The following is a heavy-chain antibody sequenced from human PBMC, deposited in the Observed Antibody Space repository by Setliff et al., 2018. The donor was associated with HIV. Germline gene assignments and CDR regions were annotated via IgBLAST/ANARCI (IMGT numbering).Heavy chain of an antibody. CDR2: IYYTGTT. V-gene: IGHV4-59*08. CDR1: GGSISPYY. Sequence: SETLSLTCTVSGGSISPYYWSWIRQLPGKGLEFIGYIYYTGTTNYNPSLKSRVTISLDTSPNHFSLKLTSVTAADTAVYYCARHITGGLAAPVWFDPWGQGTRVSVSS. CDR3: ARHITGGLAAPVWFDP. D-gene: IGHD6-13*01. J-gene: IGHJ5*02.